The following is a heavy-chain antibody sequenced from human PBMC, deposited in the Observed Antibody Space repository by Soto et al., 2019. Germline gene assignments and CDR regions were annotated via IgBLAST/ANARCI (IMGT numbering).Heavy chain of an antibody. CDR3: AHRRKVVGATAYFQH. CDR1: GFSLSTSGVG. CDR2: IYWNDDK. Sequence: SGPTLVNPTQTLTLTCTFSGFSLSTSGVGVGWIRQPPGKALEWLALIYWNDDKRYSPSLKSRLAITKDTSKNQVVLTMTNMDPVDTATYYCAHRRKVVGATAYFQHWGQGTLVTVSS. J-gene: IGHJ1*01. V-gene: IGHV2-5*01. D-gene: IGHD1-26*01.